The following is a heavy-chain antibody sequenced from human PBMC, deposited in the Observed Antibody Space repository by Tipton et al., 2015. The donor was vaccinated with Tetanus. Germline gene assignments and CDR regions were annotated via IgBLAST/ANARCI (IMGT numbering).Heavy chain of an antibody. CDR3: ARDHGITWGGMGYYYGMDV. CDR1: GGSLRSGDYY. Sequence: TLSLTCTVSGGSLRSGDYYWSWIRQPPGKGLESIGHIYYSGSTYYNPSLKSRVTISVDTSKNQFSLRLSSVTAADTAVYYCARDHGITWGGMGYYYGMDVWGQGTTVTVSS. V-gene: IGHV4-30-4*01. CDR2: IYYSGST. J-gene: IGHJ6*02. D-gene: IGHD3-16*01.